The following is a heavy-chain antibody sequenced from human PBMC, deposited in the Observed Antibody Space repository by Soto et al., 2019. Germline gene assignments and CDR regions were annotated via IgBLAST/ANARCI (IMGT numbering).Heavy chain of an antibody. Sequence: GGSLRLSCAASGFTFSSYAMSWVRQAPGKGLEWVSAISGGGGSTYYADSVKGRFTISRGNSKNTLYLQMNSLRAEDTAVYYCAKVEGKTAAAPFDYWGQGTLVTVSS. J-gene: IGHJ4*02. CDR3: AKVEGKTAAAPFDY. D-gene: IGHD6-13*01. V-gene: IGHV3-23*01. CDR1: GFTFSSYA. CDR2: ISGGGGST.